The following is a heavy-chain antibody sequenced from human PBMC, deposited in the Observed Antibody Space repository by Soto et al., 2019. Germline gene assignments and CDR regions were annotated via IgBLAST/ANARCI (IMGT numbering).Heavy chain of an antibody. J-gene: IGHJ4*02. Sequence: GGSLGRSCAASGFIFSDYGIHWVRQAPGKGLEWVALIWYYGSKKYYADSVKGRFTVSRDNINSTLYLEMNSLRVEDSAVYYCAREGAVAGSQDFWGQGTLVTVSS. CDR2: IWYYGSKK. V-gene: IGHV3-33*01. CDR3: AREGAVAGSQDF. D-gene: IGHD6-19*01. CDR1: GFIFSDYG.